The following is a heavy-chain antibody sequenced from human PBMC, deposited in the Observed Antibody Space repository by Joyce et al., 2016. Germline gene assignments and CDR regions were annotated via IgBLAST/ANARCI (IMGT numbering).Heavy chain of an antibody. CDR2: MSAYNSNT. CDR3: ARGSRYYDSSGQLDY. CDR1: GYTFNRYG. Sequence: QVQLVQSGAEVKETGASVKVSCKASGYTFNRYGFSWVRQAPGQGLEWMAWMSAYNSNTNYAQKFRGRVTVTTDTSTSTAHMELRSLRSDDTAVYYCARGSRYYDSSGQLDYWGQGTLVTVSS. J-gene: IGHJ4*02. D-gene: IGHD3-22*01. V-gene: IGHV1-18*04.